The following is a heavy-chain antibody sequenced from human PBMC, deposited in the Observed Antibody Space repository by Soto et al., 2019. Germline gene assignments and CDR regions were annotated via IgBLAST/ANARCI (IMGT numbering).Heavy chain of an antibody. V-gene: IGHV3-43D*04. CDR1: GFSFDDYA. J-gene: IGHJ6*02. D-gene: IGHD2-2*01. Sequence: PWGSLRLSCAASGFSFDDYAMHWVRQAPGKGLEWVSLISWDGGSTYYADSVKGRFTISRDNSKNSLYLQMNSLRAEDTALYYCAKDICSSTSCYDYYYYGMDVWGQGTTVTVSS. CDR3: AKDICSSTSCYDYYYYGMDV. CDR2: ISWDGGST.